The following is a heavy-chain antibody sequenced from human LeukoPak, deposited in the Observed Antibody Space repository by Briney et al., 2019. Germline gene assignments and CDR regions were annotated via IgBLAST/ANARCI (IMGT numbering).Heavy chain of an antibody. CDR2: TTGSGGNT. CDR1: GFIFSSYS. D-gene: IGHD3-3*01. V-gene: IGHV3-23*01. CDR3: AKEAARAWDYDFWSGYYTGFDY. Sequence: QPGGSLRLSCAASGFIFSSYSMSWVRQAPGKGLEWVSVTTGSGGNTYYADSVKGRFTISKDNSKNTVYLQMSSLRVDDTAVYYCAKEAARAWDYDFWSGYYTGFDYWGQGTLVTVSS. J-gene: IGHJ4*02.